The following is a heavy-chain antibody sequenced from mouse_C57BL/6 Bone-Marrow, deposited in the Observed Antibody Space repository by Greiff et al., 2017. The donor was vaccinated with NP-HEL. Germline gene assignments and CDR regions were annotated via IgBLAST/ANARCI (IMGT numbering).Heavy chain of an antibody. CDR1: GFNIKDDY. Sequence: QLQQSGAELVRPGASVKLSCTASGFNIKDDYMHWVKQRPEQGLEWIGWIDPENGDTEYASKFQGKATITADTSSNTAYLQLSSLTSEDTAVYYCTTPTMVTYYFDYWGQGTTLTVSS. CDR3: TTPTMVTYYFDY. V-gene: IGHV14-4*01. CDR2: IDPENGDT. J-gene: IGHJ2*01. D-gene: IGHD2-9*01.